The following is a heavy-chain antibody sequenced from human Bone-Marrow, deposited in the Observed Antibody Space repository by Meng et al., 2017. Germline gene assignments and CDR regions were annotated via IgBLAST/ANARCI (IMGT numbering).Heavy chain of an antibody. D-gene: IGHD3-10*01. V-gene: IGHV4-34*01. CDR3: ARGRRIVWFGELLPFDY. J-gene: IGHJ4*02. Sequence: SETLSLTCAVYGGSFSGYYWSWIRQPPGKGLEWIGEINHSGSTNYNPSLKSRVTISVDTSKNQFSLKLSSVTAADTAVYYCARGRRIVWFGELLPFDYWGQGTLVTVSS. CDR1: GGSFSGYY. CDR2: INHSGST.